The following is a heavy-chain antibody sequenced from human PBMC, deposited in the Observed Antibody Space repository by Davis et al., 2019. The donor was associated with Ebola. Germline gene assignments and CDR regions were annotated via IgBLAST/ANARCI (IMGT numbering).Heavy chain of an antibody. CDR1: GFTFSSYS. Sequence: GESLKISCAASGFTFSSYSMNWVRQAPGKGLEWVSSISSSSSYIYYADSVKGRFTISRDNAKTSLYLQLNSLRAEDTAVYYCARAAYCSGGSCYFYGMDVWGKGTTVTVSS. CDR3: ARAAYCSGGSCYFYGMDV. D-gene: IGHD2-15*01. V-gene: IGHV3-21*04. CDR2: ISSSSSYI. J-gene: IGHJ6*04.